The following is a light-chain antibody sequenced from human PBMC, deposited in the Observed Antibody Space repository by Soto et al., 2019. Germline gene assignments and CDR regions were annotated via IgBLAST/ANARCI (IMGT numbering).Light chain of an antibody. J-gene: IGKJ1*01. Sequence: DMGLTQAPGPLCLSPGERAILSCRASQSVSSNLAWYQQKPGQAPRLLIYGASTRATGIPARFSGSGSGTEFTLTISSLQSEDFAVYYCQQYNNWPRTFGQGTKVDIK. CDR3: QQYNNWPRT. CDR1: QSVSSN. CDR2: GAS. V-gene: IGKV3-15*01.